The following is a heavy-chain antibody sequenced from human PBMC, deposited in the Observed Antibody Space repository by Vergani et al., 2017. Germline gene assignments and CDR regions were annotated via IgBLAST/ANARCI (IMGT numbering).Heavy chain of an antibody. Sequence: QVQLQESGPGLVKSSETLSLTCSVSFDSIRNLYCNWIRQPPGKGLEWMGYVSFRGDTLYDPSVKGRMTISVDTSKNQFSLKLSSVTAADTAVYYCAREEGGSYKYWGQGTLVTVSS. V-gene: IGHV4-59*11. J-gene: IGHJ4*02. CDR1: FDSIRNLY. CDR3: AREEGGSYKY. D-gene: IGHD1-26*01. CDR2: VSFRGDT.